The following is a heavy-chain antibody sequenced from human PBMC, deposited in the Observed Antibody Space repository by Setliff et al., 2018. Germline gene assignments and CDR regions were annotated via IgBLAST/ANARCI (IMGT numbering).Heavy chain of an antibody. CDR1: GFTFRSYT. CDR3: ARARGSSWLFYYMDV. CDR2: ISSSSSTI. J-gene: IGHJ6*03. V-gene: IGHV3-48*01. Sequence: PGGSLRLSCAASGFTFRSYTMNWVRQAPGKGLEWVSYISSSSSTIYYADSVEGRFTISRDNAKNSLYLQMNSLRAEDTAVYYCARARGSSWLFYYMDVWGKGTTVTVSS. D-gene: IGHD6-13*01.